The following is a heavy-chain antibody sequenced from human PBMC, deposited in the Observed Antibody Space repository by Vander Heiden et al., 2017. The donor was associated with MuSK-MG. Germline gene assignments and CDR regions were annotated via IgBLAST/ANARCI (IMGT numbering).Heavy chain of an antibody. CDR3: ARGLRKKYYDDSSGYTALDY. J-gene: IGHJ4*02. CDR2: INHSGST. V-gene: IGHV4-34*01. D-gene: IGHD3-22*01. Sequence: QVQLQQWGAGLLKPSETLSLTCAVYGGSFSGYYWSWIRQPPGKGLEWIGEINHSGSTNYNPSIKSRVTIAVDTSKNQFSLKLSSVTAAETAVYYCARGLRKKYYDDSSGYTALDYWGQGTMVTVYS. CDR1: GGSFSGYY.